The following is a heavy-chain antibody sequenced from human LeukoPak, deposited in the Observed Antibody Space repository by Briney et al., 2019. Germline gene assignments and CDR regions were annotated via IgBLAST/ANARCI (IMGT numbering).Heavy chain of an antibody. V-gene: IGHV4-34*01. CDR1: GGSISSYY. J-gene: IGHJ4*02. D-gene: IGHD3-16*01. Sequence: SETLSLTCTVSGGSISSYYWSWIRQPPGKGLEWIGEINHSGSTNYNPSLKSRVTISVDTSRNQFSLKLSSVTAADTAMYYCARGRTVWDYWGQGILVTVSS. CDR2: INHSGST. CDR3: ARGRTVWDY.